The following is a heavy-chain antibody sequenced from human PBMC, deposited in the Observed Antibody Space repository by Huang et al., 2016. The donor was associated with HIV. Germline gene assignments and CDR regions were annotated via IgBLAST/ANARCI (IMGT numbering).Heavy chain of an antibody. V-gene: IGHV3-49*05. CDR3: TRENYDFWSGYYKYYFDY. D-gene: IGHD3-3*01. CDR2: IRRKASVGTT. J-gene: IGHJ4*02. CDR1: GFTFGDYA. Sequence: EVQLVESGGGLVKPGRSLRLSCTASGFTFGDYAMSWFRQAPGKGLAGVGFIRRKASVGTTEYAASVKGRFTISRDDSKSIADLQMNSLKIEDTAVYYCTRENYDFWSGYYKYYFDYWGQGTLVTVSS.